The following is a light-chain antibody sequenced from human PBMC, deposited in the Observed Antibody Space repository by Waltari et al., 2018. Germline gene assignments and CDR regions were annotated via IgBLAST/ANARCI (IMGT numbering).Light chain of an antibody. CDR3: CSYVGASTFV. Sequence: QSALTQPRSVSGSPGQSVTISCTGANSDVGDYEYVSWYQQHPGKVPKLLIFDVYKRPSGVPDRFSGSKSGNTASLTISGLQPEDEADYHCCSYVGASTFVFGGGTKLTVL. CDR1: NSDVGDYEY. J-gene: IGLJ2*01. V-gene: IGLV2-11*01. CDR2: DVY.